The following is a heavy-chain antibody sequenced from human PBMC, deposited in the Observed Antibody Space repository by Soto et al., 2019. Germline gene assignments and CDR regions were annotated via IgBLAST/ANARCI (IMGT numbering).Heavy chain of an antibody. J-gene: IGHJ4*02. Sequence: QVKLVQSGAEVKKPGASVKVSCKASGYTFTSYDINWVRQATGQGLEWMGWMNPNSGNTGYAQKCQGRGTMTRDTSISTAYMELSSLRSEDTAVYYCASALYGDNVDYWGQGTLVTVSS. CDR2: MNPNSGNT. CDR3: ASALYGDNVDY. D-gene: IGHD4-17*01. V-gene: IGHV1-8*01. CDR1: GYTFTSYD.